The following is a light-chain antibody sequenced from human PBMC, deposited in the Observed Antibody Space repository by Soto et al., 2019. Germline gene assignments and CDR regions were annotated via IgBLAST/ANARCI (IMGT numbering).Light chain of an antibody. J-gene: IGKJ2*01. CDR2: GAS. CDR3: QQGHNWPLT. V-gene: IGKV3-15*01. Sequence: EIVMTQSPATLSVSPGESATLSCRASQSISSELAWSQQKPGPPPRLLLSGASTRATGVPASFTGSGSGSDFTLTISGLQSEDFAVYYCQQGHNWPLTFGQGTRLEI. CDR1: QSISSE.